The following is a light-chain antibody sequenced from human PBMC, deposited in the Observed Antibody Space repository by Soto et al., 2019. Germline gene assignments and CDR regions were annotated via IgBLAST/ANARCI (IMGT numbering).Light chain of an antibody. CDR2: DAS. J-gene: IGKJ1*01. V-gene: IGKV1-5*01. CDR1: QSIGRF. Sequence: DIQMTQSPSTLSASVGDRVTITCRASQSIGRFLAWYQHQPGKAPKLLIYDASTLESGVPSRFSGTGSGTEFTFSITSLQHEDFGTYYCQQCYMGWTFGQGTKV. CDR3: QQCYMGWT.